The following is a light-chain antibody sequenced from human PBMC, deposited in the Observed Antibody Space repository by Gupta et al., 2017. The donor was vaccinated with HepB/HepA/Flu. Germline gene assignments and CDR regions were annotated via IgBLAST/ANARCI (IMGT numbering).Light chain of an antibody. CDR3: RQLIEFPLCD. CDR1: ESLLDRDDGNTY. J-gene: IGKJ2*04. Sequence: DIVLTQTPLSLPVTPGEPASISCRSSESLLDRDDGNTYLDWYLQRPGQSPQLLIYLVSHRDAGVPDRFSGSGSGTDFTLKISRGEAEDVGTYYCRQLIEFPLCDFGQGTRLEIK. CDR2: LVS. V-gene: IGKV2-40*01.